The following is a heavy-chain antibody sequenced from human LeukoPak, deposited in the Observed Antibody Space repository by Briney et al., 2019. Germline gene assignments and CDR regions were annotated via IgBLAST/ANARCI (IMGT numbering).Heavy chain of an antibody. J-gene: IGHJ6*02. CDR3: ARDSGSCSGGSCYYYYGMDV. D-gene: IGHD2-15*01. V-gene: IGHV4-59*01. CDR1: GGSISSYY. Sequence: SETLSLTCTVSGGSISSYYWSWIRQPPGKGLEWIGYLYYSGSTNYNPSLKSRVTISVDTSKNQFSLKLSSVIAADTAVYYCARDSGSCSGGSCYYYYGMDVWGQGTTVTVSS. CDR2: LYYSGST.